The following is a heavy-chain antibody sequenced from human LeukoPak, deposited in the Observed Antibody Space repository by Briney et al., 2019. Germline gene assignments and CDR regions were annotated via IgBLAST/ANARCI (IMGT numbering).Heavy chain of an antibody. J-gene: IGHJ3*02. CDR3: ARRSGDDAFDI. CDR2: ISWNSGSI. Sequence: GGSLRLSCAASGFTFDDYAMHWVRQAPGEGLKWVSGISWNSGSIGYADSVKGRFTISRDNAKNSLYLQMNSLRAEDMALYYCARRSGDDAFDIWGQGTMATVSS. V-gene: IGHV3-9*03. D-gene: IGHD3-10*01. CDR1: GFTFDDYA.